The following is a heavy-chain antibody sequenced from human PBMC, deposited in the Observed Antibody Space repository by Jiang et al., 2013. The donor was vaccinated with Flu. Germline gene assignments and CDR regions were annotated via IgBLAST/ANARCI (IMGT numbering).Heavy chain of an antibody. D-gene: IGHD3-22*01. V-gene: IGHV3-9*01. CDR1: GFTFDDYA. CDR3: AKDFNYYDSSGYYFGAFDI. J-gene: IGHJ3*02. Sequence: QLVESGGGLVQPGRSLRLSCAASGFTFDDYAMHWVRQAPGKGLEWVSGISWNSGSIGYADSVKGRFTISRDNAKNSLYLQMNSLRAEDTALYYCAKDFNYYDSSGYYFGAFDIWGQGTMVTVSS. CDR2: ISWNSGSI.